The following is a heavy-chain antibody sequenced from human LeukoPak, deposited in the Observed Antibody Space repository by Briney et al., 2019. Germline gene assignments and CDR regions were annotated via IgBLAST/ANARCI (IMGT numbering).Heavy chain of an antibody. CDR3: ARHGSGWARSDS. J-gene: IGHJ4*02. Sequence: PGESLQISCQGSGYSFTTYWISWVRQMPGKGLEWMGRIDPSDSYTNYSPSFQGHVTISADKSFSTAYLQWTSLKASDTAMYYCARHGSGWARSDSWGQGTLVTVSS. V-gene: IGHV5-10-1*01. D-gene: IGHD6-19*01. CDR1: GYSFTTYW. CDR2: IDPSDSYT.